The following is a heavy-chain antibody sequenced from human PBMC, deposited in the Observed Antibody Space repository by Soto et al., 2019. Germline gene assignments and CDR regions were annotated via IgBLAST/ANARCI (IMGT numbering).Heavy chain of an antibody. CDR1: GFTFSSYG. J-gene: IGHJ4*02. V-gene: IGHV3-30*18. CDR2: ISYDGSNK. CDR3: AKDLHRYCSGGSCYSGDY. Sequence: GGSLRLSCAASGFTFSSYGMHWVRQAPGKGLEWVAVISYDGSNKYYADSVKGRFTISRDNSKNTLYLQMNSLRAEDTVVYYCAKDLHRYCSGGSCYSGDYWGQGTLVTVSS. D-gene: IGHD2-15*01.